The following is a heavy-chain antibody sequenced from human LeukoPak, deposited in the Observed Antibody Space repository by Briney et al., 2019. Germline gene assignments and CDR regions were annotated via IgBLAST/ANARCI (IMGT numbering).Heavy chain of an antibody. Sequence: SVKVSCKASGGTFSSYAISWVRQAPGQGLEWMGGIIPIFGTANYAQKFQGRVTITADESTSTAYMELSSLRSEDTAVYYCARDILIAVAGPYYYCGMDVWGQGTTVTVSS. D-gene: IGHD6-19*01. J-gene: IGHJ6*02. V-gene: IGHV1-69*13. CDR3: ARDILIAVAGPYYYCGMDV. CDR1: GGTFSSYA. CDR2: IIPIFGTA.